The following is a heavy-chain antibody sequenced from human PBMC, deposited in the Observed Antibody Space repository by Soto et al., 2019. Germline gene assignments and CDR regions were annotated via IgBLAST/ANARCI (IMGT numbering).Heavy chain of an antibody. D-gene: IGHD2-21*01. CDR3: ATELRKRRDCYNWREYYYYYYGMDV. CDR1: GYTLTELS. CDR2: FDPEDGET. J-gene: IGHJ6*02. Sequence: ASVKVSCKVSGYTLTELSMHWVRQAPGKGLEWMGGFDPEDGETIYAQKFQGRVTMTEDTSTDIAYMELSSLRSEDTAVYYCATELRKRRDCYNWREYYYYYYGMDVWGQGTTVTVSS. V-gene: IGHV1-24*01.